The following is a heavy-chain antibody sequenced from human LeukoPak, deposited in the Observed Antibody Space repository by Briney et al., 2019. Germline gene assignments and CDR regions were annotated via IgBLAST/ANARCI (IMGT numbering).Heavy chain of an antibody. J-gene: IGHJ4*02. CDR2: ISSSSSYI. CDR1: GFTFSSYS. CDR3: ARGIAGYCSSTSCPTG. V-gene: IGHV3-21*01. D-gene: IGHD2-2*01. Sequence: GGSLRLSCAASGFTFSSYSMNWVRQAPGKGLEWVSSISSSSSYIYYADSVKGRFTISRDNAKSSPYLQMNSLRAEDTAVYYCARGIAGYCSSTSCPTGWGQGTLVTVSS.